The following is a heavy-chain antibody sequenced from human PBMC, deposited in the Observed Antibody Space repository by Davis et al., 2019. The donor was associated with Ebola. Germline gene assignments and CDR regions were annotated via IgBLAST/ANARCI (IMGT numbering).Heavy chain of an antibody. CDR3: ARDGSDIVVVPAAYGREFPHENAFDI. Sequence: GESLKISCAASGFTVSSNYMSWVRQAPGKGLEWVSAISGSGGSTYYADSVKGRFTISRDNSKNTLYLQMNSLRAEDTAVYYCARDGSDIVVVPAAYGREFPHENAFDIWGQGTMVTVSS. CDR1: GFTVSSNY. J-gene: IGHJ3*02. D-gene: IGHD2-2*01. V-gene: IGHV3-23*01. CDR2: ISGSGGST.